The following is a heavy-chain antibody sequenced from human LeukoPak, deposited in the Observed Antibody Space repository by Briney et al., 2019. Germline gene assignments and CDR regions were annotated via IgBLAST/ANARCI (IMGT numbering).Heavy chain of an antibody. Sequence: GGSLRLSCAASGFSFSSYDMSWVRQAPGRGLEWVSAITPSGDNTWCAESMKGRFTISRDNSKNTLYLQMGSLRAEDTAVYYCAKHQVRSHDYWGQGTLVTVPS. J-gene: IGHJ4*02. CDR1: GFSFSSYD. D-gene: IGHD4-17*01. CDR3: AKHQVRSHDY. V-gene: IGHV3-23*01. CDR2: ITPSGDNT.